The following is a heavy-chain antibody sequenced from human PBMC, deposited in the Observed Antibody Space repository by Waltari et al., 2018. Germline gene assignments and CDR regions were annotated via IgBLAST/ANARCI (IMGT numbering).Heavy chain of an antibody. J-gene: IGHJ4*02. V-gene: IGHV3-23*01. Sequence: CAASGFTFSSYTMSWVRRAPGKGLEWVSAISGSGGSTYYADSVKGRFTLSRDNSKNTLYLQMNSLRADDTAVYYCAKDDFSQWELHTNWGQGTLVTVSS. D-gene: IGHD1-26*01. CDR3: AKDDFSQWELHTN. CDR1: GFTFSSYT. CDR2: ISGSGGST.